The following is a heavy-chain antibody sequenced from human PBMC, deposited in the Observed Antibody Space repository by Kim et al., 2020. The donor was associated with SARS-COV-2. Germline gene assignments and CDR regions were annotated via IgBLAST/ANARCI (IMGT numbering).Heavy chain of an antibody. D-gene: IGHD3-10*01. Sequence: SETLSLTCAVYGGSFSGYYWSWIRQPPGKGLEWIGEINHSGSTNYNPSLKTRVTISVDTDKNQFSLKLSSVTAADTAVYYCARGKLLCFGGLDYWFDPWGQGTLVTVSS. CDR1: GGSFSGYY. V-gene: IGHV4-34*01. CDR2: INHSGST. J-gene: IGHJ5*02. CDR3: ARGKLLCFGGLDYWFDP.